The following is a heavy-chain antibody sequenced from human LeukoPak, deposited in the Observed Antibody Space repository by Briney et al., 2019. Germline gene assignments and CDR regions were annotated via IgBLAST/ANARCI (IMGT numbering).Heavy chain of an antibody. D-gene: IGHD3-3*01. CDR2: MNPNSGNT. CDR3: ARDHYDFWSGYYCSYYYYGMDV. Sequence: ASVKVSCKASGYTFTSYDIYWVRPAPEQGLGWMGRMNPNSGNTDYAQKFQGRVTMTRNNSISTAYMELSSLRYEDTAVYYSARDHYDFWSGYYCSYYYYGMDVWGQGTTVTVSS. J-gene: IGHJ6*02. CDR1: GYTFTSYD. V-gene: IGHV1-8*01.